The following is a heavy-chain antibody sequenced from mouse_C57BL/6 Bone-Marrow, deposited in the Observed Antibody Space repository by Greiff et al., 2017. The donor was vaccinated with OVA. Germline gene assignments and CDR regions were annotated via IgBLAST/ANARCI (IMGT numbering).Heavy chain of an antibody. CDR2: SRNKANDYTT. Sequence: EVQLVESGGGLVQSGRSLRLSCAASGFTFSDFYMEWVRQAPGKGLEWIAASRNKANDYTTEYSVSVKGRFIVSRDTSQSILYLQMKALRAEDTAIYYCAREAVTGIDYWGQGTTLTVSS. CDR3: AREAVTGIDY. D-gene: IGHD4-1*01. V-gene: IGHV7-1*01. J-gene: IGHJ2*01. CDR1: GFTFSDFY.